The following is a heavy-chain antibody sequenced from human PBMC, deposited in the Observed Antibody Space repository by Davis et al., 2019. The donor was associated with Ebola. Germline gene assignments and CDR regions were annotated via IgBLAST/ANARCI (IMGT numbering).Heavy chain of an antibody. CDR3: ARQESLYGWSDY. Sequence: PGGSLRLSCQGSGYSFTTYWIAWVRQMPGKGLEWMGIIYAGDSDTRYSPSFEGQVTISVDRYITTAFLQWSSLRASDTAIYYCARQESLYGWSDYWGQGTLVTVSS. D-gene: IGHD3-10*01. CDR1: GYSFTTYW. V-gene: IGHV5-51*01. J-gene: IGHJ4*02. CDR2: IYAGDSDT.